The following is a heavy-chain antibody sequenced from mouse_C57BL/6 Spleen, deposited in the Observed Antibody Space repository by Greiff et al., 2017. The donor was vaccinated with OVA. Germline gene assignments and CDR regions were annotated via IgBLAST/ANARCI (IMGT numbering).Heavy chain of an antibody. CDR2: IDPANGNT. J-gene: IGHJ4*01. CDR3: ARSPSYYGSSYGYYAMDY. V-gene: IGHV14-3*01. D-gene: IGHD1-1*01. CDR1: GFNIKNTY. Sequence: EVQRVESVAELVRPGASVKLSCTASGFNIKNTYMHWVKQRPEQGLEWIGRIDPANGNTKYAPKFQGKATITADTSSNTAYLQLSSLTSEDTAIYYCARSPSYYGSSYGYYAMDYWGQGTSVTVSS.